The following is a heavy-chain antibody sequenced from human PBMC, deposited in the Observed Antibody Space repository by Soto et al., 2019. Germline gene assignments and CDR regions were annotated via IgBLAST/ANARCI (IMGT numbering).Heavy chain of an antibody. CDR1: GGSFSDYN. D-gene: IGHD2-2*01. CDR3: ARGVRRLCSSTSCYSVGWFDP. Sequence: SETLSLTCAVSGGSFSDYNWSWIRQPPGKGLEWIGEINHSGSTDYNPSLESRVTMSLDTSKNQFSLKVTSVTAADTAVYYCARGVRRLCSSTSCYSVGWFDPWGQGTLVTVSS. J-gene: IGHJ5*02. CDR2: INHSGST. V-gene: IGHV4-34*01.